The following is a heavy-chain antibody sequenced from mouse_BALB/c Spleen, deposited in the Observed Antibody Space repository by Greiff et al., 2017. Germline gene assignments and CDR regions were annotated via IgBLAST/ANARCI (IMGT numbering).Heavy chain of an antibody. CDR1: GYTFTDYA. CDR2: ISIYYDNT. V-gene: IGHV1-67*01. CDR3: ARGSGAWFAY. J-gene: IGHJ3*01. Sequence: QVQLQQSGPELVRPGESVKISCKGSGYTFTDYAMHWVKQSHAKSLEWIGVISIYYDNTNYNQKFKGKATMTVDKSSSTAYMELARLTSEDSAIYYCARGSGAWFAYWGQGTLVTVSA. D-gene: IGHD3-2*02.